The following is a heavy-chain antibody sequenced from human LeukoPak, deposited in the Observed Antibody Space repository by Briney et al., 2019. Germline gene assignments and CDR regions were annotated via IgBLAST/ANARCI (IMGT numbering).Heavy chain of an antibody. CDR2: IRYDGSNK. V-gene: IGHV3-30*02. CDR3: ARLKLLWSNYFDY. CDR1: GFTFSSYG. D-gene: IGHD2-2*01. J-gene: IGHJ4*02. Sequence: PGGSLRLSCAASGFTFSSYGMHWVRQAPGKGLEWVAFIRYDGSNKYYADSVKGRFTISRDNAKNLLYLQMNSLRAEDTAVYYCARLKLLWSNYFDYWGQGTLVTVSS.